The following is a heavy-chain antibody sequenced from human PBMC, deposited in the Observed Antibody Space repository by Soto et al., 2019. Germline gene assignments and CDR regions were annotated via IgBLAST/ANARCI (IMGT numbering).Heavy chain of an antibody. J-gene: IGHJ5*02. CDR2: ISSSSRTI. D-gene: IGHD5-12*01. CDR1: GFPFSSYS. V-gene: IGHV3-48*01. Sequence: PGGSLRLSCASSGFPFSSYSMNWVRQAPGKGLEWVSYISSSSRTIYCADSVKGRFTISRDNAKNSLYLQMDSLRAEDTAVYYCAREWDGDGYNSGWFDPWGQGTLVTVSS. CDR3: AREWDGDGYNSGWFDP.